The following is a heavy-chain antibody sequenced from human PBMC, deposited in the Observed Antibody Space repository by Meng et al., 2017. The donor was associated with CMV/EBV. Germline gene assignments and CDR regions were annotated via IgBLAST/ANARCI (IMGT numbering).Heavy chain of an antibody. CDR2: IYYSGST. J-gene: IGHJ6*02. D-gene: IGHD2-15*01. V-gene: IGHV4-59*01. CDR1: GGSISSYY. CDR3: ARGGGIGSGGSCYPLGYYGMDV. Sequence: SETLSLTCTVSGGSISSYYWSWIRQPPGKGLEWIGYIYYSGSTNYNPSLKSRVTISVDTSKNQFSLKLSSVTAADTAVYYCARGGGIGSGGSCYPLGYYGMDVWGQGTMVTVSS.